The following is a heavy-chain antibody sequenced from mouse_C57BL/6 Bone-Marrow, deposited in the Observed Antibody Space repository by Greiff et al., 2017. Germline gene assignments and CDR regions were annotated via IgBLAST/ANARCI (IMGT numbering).Heavy chain of an antibody. CDR1: GFTFSSHA. D-gene: IGHD2-3*01. V-gene: IGHV5-4*01. CDR2: ISDGGSYT. CDR3: ARDGWWYFDV. J-gene: IGHJ1*03. Sequence: EVHLLESGGGLVKPGGSLKLSCAASGFTFSSHAMSWVRQTPEKRLEWVATISDGGSYTYYPDNVKGRITISRDNAKNNLYLQMSHMKSEDTAMYYCARDGWWYFDVWDTGTAVTVSS.